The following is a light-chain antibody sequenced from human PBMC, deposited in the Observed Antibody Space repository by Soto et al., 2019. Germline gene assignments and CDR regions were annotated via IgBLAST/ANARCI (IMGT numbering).Light chain of an antibody. CDR2: EGS. CDR3: CSDAGTGVV. V-gene: IGLV2-23*01. Sequence: QSALTQPASVSGSPGQSITISCTGTSSDVGSYNLVSWYQQHPGNAPKLMIYEGSKRPSGVPNRFSGSKSGNTASLTVSGLQAEDESNYYCCSDAGTGVVFGGGTKLTVL. J-gene: IGLJ2*01. CDR1: SSDVGSYNL.